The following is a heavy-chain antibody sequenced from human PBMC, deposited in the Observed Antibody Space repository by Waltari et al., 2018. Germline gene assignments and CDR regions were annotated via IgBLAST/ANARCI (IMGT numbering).Heavy chain of an antibody. V-gene: IGHV4-39*07. J-gene: IGHJ5*02. Sequence: QLQLQESGPGLVKPSETLSLTCTVSGGSISSSSYYWGWIRQPPGKGLDWIGSIYYSGSTYYNPSLKSRVTISVDTSKNQFSLKLSSVTAADTAVYYCARGPGRIVVVPAAISWFDPWGQGTLVTVSS. D-gene: IGHD2-2*01. CDR2: IYYSGST. CDR3: ARGPGRIVVVPAAISWFDP. CDR1: GGSISSSSYY.